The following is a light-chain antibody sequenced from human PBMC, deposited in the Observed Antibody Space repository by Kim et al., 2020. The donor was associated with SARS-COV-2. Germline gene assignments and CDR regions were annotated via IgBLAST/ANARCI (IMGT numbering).Light chain of an antibody. CDR2: DNN. V-gene: IGLV1-51*01. CDR1: SSNIGNNY. CDR3: GTWDSSLSAVV. Sequence: GQKVTISGAGSSSNIGNNYVAWCQQLPGTAPKLLIYDNNKRPSGIPDRFSGSKSGTSATLGITGLQTGDEADYYCGTWDSSLSAVVFGGGTQLTVL. J-gene: IGLJ2*01.